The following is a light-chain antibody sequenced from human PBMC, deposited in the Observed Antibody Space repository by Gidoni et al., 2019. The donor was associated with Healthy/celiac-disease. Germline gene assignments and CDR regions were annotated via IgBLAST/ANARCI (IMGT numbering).Light chain of an antibody. CDR3: QQSYSTLRTGT. V-gene: IGKV1-39*01. CDR2: AAS. J-gene: IGKJ3*01. Sequence: DIQMTQSPSSLSASVGDRVTITCRASQSISSYLNWYQQKPGKAPKLLIYAASSLQSGVPSRFSGSGSGTDFTLTISSLQPEDFATYYCQQSYSTLRTGTFGPGTKVDIK. CDR1: QSISSY.